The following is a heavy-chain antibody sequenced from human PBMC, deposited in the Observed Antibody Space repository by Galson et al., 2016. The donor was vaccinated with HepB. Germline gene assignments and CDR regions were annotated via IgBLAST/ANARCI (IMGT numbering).Heavy chain of an antibody. D-gene: IGHD6-19*01. J-gene: IGHJ5*02. Sequence: ETLSLTCAVYGGPFSRYYWTWIRQPPGKGLEWIGEINHNEDTNYNPSLKSRVTMSVDMSKRHFSLKLTSVTAADTAVYYCARGGVGIAVGSWGQGTLVTVSS. CDR1: GGPFSRYY. V-gene: IGHV4-34*01. CDR2: INHNEDT. CDR3: ARGGVGIAVGS.